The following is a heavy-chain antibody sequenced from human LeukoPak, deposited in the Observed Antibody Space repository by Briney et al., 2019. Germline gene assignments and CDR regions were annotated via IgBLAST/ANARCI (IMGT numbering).Heavy chain of an antibody. D-gene: IGHD6-13*01. V-gene: IGHV3-7*03. CDR3: ATSTAAAGTD. J-gene: IGHJ4*02. Sequence: PGGSLRLSCPASGFTFSNLWMSWVRQAPGKGLKWVANIKQDGSEKYYVDSVKGRFTISRDNAQNSLYLQMNSLRAEDTAIYYCATSTAAAGTDWGQGTLVTVS. CDR1: GFTFSNLW. CDR2: IKQDGSEK.